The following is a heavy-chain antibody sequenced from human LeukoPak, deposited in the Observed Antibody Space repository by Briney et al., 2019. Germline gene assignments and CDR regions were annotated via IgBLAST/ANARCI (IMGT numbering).Heavy chain of an antibody. Sequence: PGGSLRLSCAASGFTFSSYWMHWVRQAPGKGLEWVSYISSSGSTIYYADSVKGRFTISRDNAKNSLYLQMNSLRAEDTAVYYCARDSPSYVWGSYRYVFDYWGQGTLVTVSS. D-gene: IGHD3-16*02. V-gene: IGHV3-48*04. CDR1: GFTFSSYW. CDR3: ARDSPSYVWGSYRYVFDY. J-gene: IGHJ4*02. CDR2: ISSSGSTI.